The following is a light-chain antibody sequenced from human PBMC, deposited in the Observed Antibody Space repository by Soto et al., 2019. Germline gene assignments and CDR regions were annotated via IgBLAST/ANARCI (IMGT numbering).Light chain of an antibody. V-gene: IGKV3-20*01. CDR2: GAS. Sequence: VVLTQSPGTLSLSPGERATVSCRASRSVSTNHLVWYQQKPGQSPRLLMYGASSRATGIPDRLSGSGSGTDFTLTISRVEPEDFAVYYCQQYGSSPITFGQGTRVEIK. J-gene: IGKJ5*01. CDR3: QQYGSSPIT. CDR1: RSVSTNH.